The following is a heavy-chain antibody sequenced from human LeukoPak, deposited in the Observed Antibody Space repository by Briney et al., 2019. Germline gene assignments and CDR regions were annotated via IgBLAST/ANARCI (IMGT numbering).Heavy chain of an antibody. V-gene: IGHV1-58*02. CDR1: GSTFTSSA. Sequence: SVKVSCKASGSTFTSSAMQWVRQARGQRLEWIGWIVVGSGNTNYAQKFQERVTITRDMSTSTAYMELSSLRSEDTAVYYCAADANCSGGSCYSGGAFDIWGQGTMVTVSS. CDR2: IVVGSGNT. J-gene: IGHJ3*02. D-gene: IGHD2-15*01. CDR3: AADANCSGGSCYSGGAFDI.